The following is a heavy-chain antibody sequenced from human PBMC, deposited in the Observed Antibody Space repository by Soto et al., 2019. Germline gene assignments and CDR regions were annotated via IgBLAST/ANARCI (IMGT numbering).Heavy chain of an antibody. J-gene: IGHJ4*02. Sequence: PSETLSLTCTVSGGSISSSSYYWGWIRQPPGKGLEWIGSIYYSGSTYYNPSLKSRVTISVDTSKNQFSLKLSSVTAADTAVYYCAMRLDGYYYGSGSYAVGRRFDYWGQGTLVTVSS. CDR3: AMRLDGYYYGSGSYAVGRRFDY. D-gene: IGHD3-10*01. V-gene: IGHV4-39*01. CDR2: IYYSGST. CDR1: GGSISSSSYY.